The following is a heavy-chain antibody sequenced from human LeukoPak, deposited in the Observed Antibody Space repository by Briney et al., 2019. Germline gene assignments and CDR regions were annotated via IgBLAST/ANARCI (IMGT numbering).Heavy chain of an antibody. V-gene: IGHV6-1*01. Sequence: SQTLSLTCAISGDSVSRNNIVWNWVRQSPSRGLEWLGRTYYESKWYIDYAESLKSRMSVNSDTSKNQLSLQLNSVSLEDTAVYYCVRGYHRGGLDVWGQGITVIVSS. CDR3: VRGYHRGGLDV. CDR2: TYYESKWYI. CDR1: GDSVSRNNIV. J-gene: IGHJ6*02. D-gene: IGHD1-14*01.